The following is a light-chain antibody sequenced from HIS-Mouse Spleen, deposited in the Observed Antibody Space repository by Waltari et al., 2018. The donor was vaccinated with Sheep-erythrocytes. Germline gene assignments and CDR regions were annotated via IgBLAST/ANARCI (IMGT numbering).Light chain of an antibody. CDR3: QQRSNWYT. CDR2: DAS. CDR1: QSVSSY. V-gene: IGKV3-11*01. J-gene: IGKJ2*01. Sequence: EIVLTQSPATLSLSPGERATLSCRASQSVSSYLAWYQQKPGQAPRLLIYDASNRATGIPARFSGSGSATDFTLTISSLEPEDFAVYYGQQRSNWYTFGQGTKLEIK.